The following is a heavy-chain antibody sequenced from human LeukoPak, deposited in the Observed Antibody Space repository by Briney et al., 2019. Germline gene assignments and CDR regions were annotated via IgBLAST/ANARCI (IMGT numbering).Heavy chain of an antibody. Sequence: GGSLRLSCAASGFTFRSYGMHWVRQAPGKGLEWVAVIWYDGSKKYYADSVKGRFTISRDNSKNTLYLEMNSLRDEDTAVYYCARLRLRKMDYWGQGTLVTVSS. CDR1: GFTFRSYG. D-gene: IGHD5-12*01. J-gene: IGHJ4*02. V-gene: IGHV3-33*01. CDR3: ARLRLRKMDY. CDR2: IWYDGSKK.